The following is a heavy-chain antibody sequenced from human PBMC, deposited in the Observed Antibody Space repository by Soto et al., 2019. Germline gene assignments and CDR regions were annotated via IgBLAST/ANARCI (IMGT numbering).Heavy chain of an antibody. CDR3: AGHTMIVGFAYYGMDV. J-gene: IGHJ6*02. D-gene: IGHD3-22*01. CDR1: GYRFTRYL. V-gene: IGHV5-10-1*01. CDR2: IDPSDSYT. Sequence: GESLKISCKGSGYRFTRYLISWVRQLPGKGLEWMGRIDPSDSYTNYSPSFQGHVTISADKSISTAYLQWSSLKASDTAMYYCAGHTMIVGFAYYGMDVWGQGTTVTVSS.